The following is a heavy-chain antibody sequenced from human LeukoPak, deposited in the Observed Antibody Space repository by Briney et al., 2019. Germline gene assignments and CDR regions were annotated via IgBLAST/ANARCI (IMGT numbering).Heavy chain of an antibody. CDR1: GDSVSTNSAA. Sequence: SQTLSLTCAISGDSVSTNSAAWNWIRQSPSRGLEWLGRTYYRSKWYNDYAVSVKSRITINADTSKNQFSLQLTSVPPEDTAVYYCARDKGGSGYDHLDSWGQGTLVTVSS. J-gene: IGHJ4*02. CDR2: TYYRSKWYN. CDR3: ARDKGGSGYDHLDS. D-gene: IGHD5-12*01. V-gene: IGHV6-1*01.